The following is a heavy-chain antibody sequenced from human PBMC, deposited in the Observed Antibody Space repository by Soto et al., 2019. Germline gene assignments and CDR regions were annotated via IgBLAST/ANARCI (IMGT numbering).Heavy chain of an antibody. J-gene: IGHJ6*02. CDR2: ISGSGGST. CDR3: AKDRIQLWSSTRVYYYGMDV. V-gene: IGHV3-23*01. CDR1: GFTFSSYA. Sequence: GGSLRLSCAASGFTFSSYAMSWVRQAPGKGLEWVSAISGSGGSTYYADSVKGRFTISRDNSKNTLYLQMNSLRAEDTAVYYCAKDRIQLWSSTRVYYYGMDVWGQGTTVTVSS. D-gene: IGHD5-18*01.